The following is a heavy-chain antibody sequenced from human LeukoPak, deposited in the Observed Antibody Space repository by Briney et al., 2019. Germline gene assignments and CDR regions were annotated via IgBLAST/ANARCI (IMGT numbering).Heavy chain of an antibody. CDR3: AKGRGSSSWYYFDY. CDR1: GFTFSSYA. J-gene: IGHJ4*02. Sequence: GGSLRLSCAASGFTFSSYAMSWVRQAPGKGLEWVSAISGSGGSTYYADSVKGRFTISRDNSKNTLYLQMNSPRAEDTAVYYCAKGRGSSSWYYFDYWGQGTLVTVSS. CDR2: ISGSGGST. D-gene: IGHD6-13*01. V-gene: IGHV3-23*01.